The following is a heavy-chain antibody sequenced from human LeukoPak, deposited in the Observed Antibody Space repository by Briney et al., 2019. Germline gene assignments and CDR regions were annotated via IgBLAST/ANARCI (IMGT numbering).Heavy chain of an antibody. CDR2: FYHSGAT. D-gene: IGHD3-10*01. V-gene: IGHV4-30-2*01. CDR3: ARALTMDRGFVMTD. J-gene: IGHJ4*02. Sequence: SETLSLTCAVSGGSISTNGYSWTWIRQPPGKGLEWIGYFYHSGATFYNPSLKSRVTISLARSRNQFSLKLNSVTAADTAVYYCARALTMDRGFVMTDWGQGTLVTVSS. CDR1: GGSISTNGYS.